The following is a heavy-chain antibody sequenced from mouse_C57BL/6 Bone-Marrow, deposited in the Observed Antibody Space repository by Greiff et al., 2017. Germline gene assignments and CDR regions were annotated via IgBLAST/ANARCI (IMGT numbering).Heavy chain of an antibody. CDR1: GYTFTNYW. CDR3: ARSGGDYFDY. D-gene: IGHD1-1*02. V-gene: IGHV1-63*01. J-gene: IGHJ2*01. Sequence: VKLVESGAELVRPGTSVKMSCKASGYTFTNYWIGWAKQRPGHGLEWIGDIYPGGGYTNYNEKFKGKATLTADKSSSTAYMQFSSLTSEDSAIYYCARSGGDYFDYWGQGTTLTVSS. CDR2: IYPGGGYT.